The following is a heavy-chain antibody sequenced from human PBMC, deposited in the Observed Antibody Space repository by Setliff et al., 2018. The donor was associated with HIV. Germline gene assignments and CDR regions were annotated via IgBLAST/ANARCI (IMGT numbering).Heavy chain of an antibody. CDR3: ARSSLHCGGGSCYLTWFDP. D-gene: IGHD2-15*01. CDR1: GGSFSGYY. V-gene: IGHV4-34*01. CDR2: INHSANT. J-gene: IGHJ5*02. Sequence: SETLSLTCAVYGGSFSGYYWSWIRQPPGKGLEWIGEINHSANTNYSPSLKSRVTISVDTSKNQFSLKLNSVTAADTAVYYCARSSLHCGGGSCYLTWFDPWGQGTLVTVSS.